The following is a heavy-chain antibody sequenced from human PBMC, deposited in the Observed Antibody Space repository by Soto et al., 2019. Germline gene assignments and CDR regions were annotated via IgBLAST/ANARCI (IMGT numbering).Heavy chain of an antibody. D-gene: IGHD5-18*01. J-gene: IGHJ6*02. CDR1: VFTFSTYA. Sequence: PGRSLRLSCAASVFTFSTYAMSWVRQAPGKGLQWVSSISGSGVSTYYADSVTGRITISTDNSKNTLYLQKNSQRAEDTAVYSYARMRDGYNSYYYGMDVWVQGGTVSVSS. CDR3: ARMRDGYNSYYYGMDV. V-gene: IGHV3-23*01. CDR2: ISGSGVST.